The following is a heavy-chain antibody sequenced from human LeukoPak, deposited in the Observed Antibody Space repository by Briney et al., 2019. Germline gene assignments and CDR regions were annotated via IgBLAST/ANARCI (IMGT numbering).Heavy chain of an antibody. CDR1: GGSLSSYY. V-gene: IGHV4-4*07. CDR3: ATSVDTAMVGVY. D-gene: IGHD5-18*01. Sequence: PSETLSLTRSVSGGSLSSYYWNWIRQPAGKGLEWIGHMYITGSTNYNPALKSRVSMSLDTSKNQFSLKLSSVTAADTAVYYCATSVDTAMVGVYWGQGTLVTVSS. J-gene: IGHJ4*02. CDR2: MYITGST.